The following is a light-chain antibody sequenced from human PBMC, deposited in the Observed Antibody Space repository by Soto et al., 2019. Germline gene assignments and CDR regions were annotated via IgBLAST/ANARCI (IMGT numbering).Light chain of an antibody. CDR3: QQYNSYPWT. J-gene: IGKJ1*01. V-gene: IGKV1-5*01. CDR2: DAS. CDR1: QSTSSW. Sequence: DIQMTQSPSTLSASVGDRVTITCRASQSTSSWLAWYQQKPGKTPKLLIYDASSLESGVPSSFSGSGSGTEFTLTISSLQPDDFATYYCQQYNSYPWTFGQGTKVELK.